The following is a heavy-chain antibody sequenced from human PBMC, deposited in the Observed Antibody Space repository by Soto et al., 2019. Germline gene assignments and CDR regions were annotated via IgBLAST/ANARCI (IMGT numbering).Heavy chain of an antibody. CDR2: IRGSGGST. CDR3: AKSEVRVTAPQYFQH. J-gene: IGHJ1*01. V-gene: IGHV3-23*01. Sequence: EVQLLESGGGLVQPGGSLRLSCAASGFTFSSYAMSWVRQAPGKGLGWVSAIRGSGGSTYYADSVKGRFTISRDNSKNTLYLQMNSLRAEDTAVYYCAKSEVRVTAPQYFQHWGQGTLVTVSS. D-gene: IGHD2-21*02. CDR1: GFTFSSYA.